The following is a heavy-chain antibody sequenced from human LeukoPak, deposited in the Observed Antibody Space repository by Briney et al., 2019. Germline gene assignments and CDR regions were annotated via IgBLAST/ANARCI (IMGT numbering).Heavy chain of an antibody. Sequence: GASVKVSFKASGYTFTIYGISWGRQAPGQGREWMGWISANSGNTNYAKNLQGRVTMTTDTSTSTAYMELRSLTSDDTALYYCARDIDWTFEYWGQGTLVTVSS. CDR1: GYTFTIYG. J-gene: IGHJ4*02. D-gene: IGHD1-1*01. CDR3: ARDIDWTFEY. CDR2: ISANSGNT. V-gene: IGHV1-18*01.